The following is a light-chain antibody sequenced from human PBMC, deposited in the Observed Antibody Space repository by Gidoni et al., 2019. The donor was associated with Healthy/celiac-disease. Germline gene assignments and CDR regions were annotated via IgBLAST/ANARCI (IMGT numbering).Light chain of an antibody. J-gene: IGKJ3*01. CDR2: AAS. Sequence: DTQMTQSPSSLSASVGDRVTITCRASQSISSYLNWYQQKPGKAPKLLIYAASSLQSGVPSRFSGSGSGTDFTLTISSLQPEDFATYYCQQSYSTPFTFGPETKVDIK. CDR3: QQSYSTPFT. V-gene: IGKV1-39*01. CDR1: QSISSY.